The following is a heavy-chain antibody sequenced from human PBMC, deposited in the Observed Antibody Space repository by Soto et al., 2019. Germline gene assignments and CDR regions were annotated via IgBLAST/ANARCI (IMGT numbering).Heavy chain of an antibody. D-gene: IGHD2-15*01. CDR2: IDYSGST. Sequence: SETLSLTCTVSGGSISSYYWGWIRQPPGKGLEWIGYIDYSGSTKYNPSLKSRVTISVDTSKKQFSLKLSFLTAADTAGFYCVRDPGGCSGRSCFSEPYYYMDVWGKGTTVTVSS. CDR1: GGSISSYY. CDR3: VRDPGGCSGRSCFSEPYYYMDV. J-gene: IGHJ6*03. V-gene: IGHV4-59*01.